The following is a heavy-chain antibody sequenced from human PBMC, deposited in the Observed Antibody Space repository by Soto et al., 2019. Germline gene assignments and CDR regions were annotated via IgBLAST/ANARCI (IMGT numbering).Heavy chain of an antibody. J-gene: IGHJ3*02. CDR2: ISYDGSNK. CDR1: GFTFSSYG. D-gene: IGHD6-19*01. Sequence: GGSLRLSCAASGFTFSSYGMHWVRQAPGKGLEWVAVISYDGSNKYYADSVKGRFTISRDNSKNTLYLQMNSLRAEDTAVYYCATYSSGWAYDAFDIWGQGTMVTVSS. CDR3: ATYSSGWAYDAFDI. V-gene: IGHV3-30*03.